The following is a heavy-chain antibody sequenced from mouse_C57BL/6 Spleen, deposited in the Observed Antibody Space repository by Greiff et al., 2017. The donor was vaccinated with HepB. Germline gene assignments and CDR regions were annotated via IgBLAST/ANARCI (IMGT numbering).Heavy chain of an antibody. V-gene: IGHV1-59*01. CDR1: GYTFTSYW. Sequence: VQLQQPGAELVRPGTSVKLSCKASGYTFTSYWMHWVKQRPGQGLEWIGVIDPSDSYTNYNQKFKGKATLTVDTSSSTAYMQLSSLTSEDSAVYYCARCTTVVANDYWGQGTTLTVSS. J-gene: IGHJ2*01. CDR2: IDPSDSYT. D-gene: IGHD1-1*01. CDR3: ARCTTVVANDY.